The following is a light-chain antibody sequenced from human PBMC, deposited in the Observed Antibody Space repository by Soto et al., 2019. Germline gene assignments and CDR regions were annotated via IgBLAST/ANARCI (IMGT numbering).Light chain of an antibody. V-gene: IGKV3D-15*01. J-gene: IGKJ1*01. CDR3: QQYNNWPPWT. Sequence: EIVMTQSPATLSVSPGERAALSCRASQSVSGNLAWYQQKPGQAPRLLIYGASNRATGIPARFSGSGSGTEFTLTISSLQSEDSAIYYCQQYNNWPPWTFGHGTKVEI. CDR2: GAS. CDR1: QSVSGN.